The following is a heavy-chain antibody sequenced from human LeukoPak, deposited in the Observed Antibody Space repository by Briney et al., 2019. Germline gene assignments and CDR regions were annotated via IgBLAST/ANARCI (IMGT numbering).Heavy chain of an antibody. Sequence: SVKVSCKASGYTFTGYYMHWVRQAPGQGLEWMGWIIPIFGTANYAQKFQGRVTITTDESTSTAYMELSSLRSEDTAVYYCARGNPGYSSGWYIGSSYYYMDVWGKGTTVTVSS. CDR3: ARGNPGYSSGWYIGSSYYYMDV. CDR2: IIPIFGTA. J-gene: IGHJ6*03. D-gene: IGHD6-19*01. CDR1: GYTFTGYY. V-gene: IGHV1-69*05.